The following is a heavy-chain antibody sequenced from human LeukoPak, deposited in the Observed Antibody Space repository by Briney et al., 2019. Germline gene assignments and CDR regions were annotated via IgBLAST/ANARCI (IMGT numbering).Heavy chain of an antibody. CDR1: GFTFSSYG. CDR2: IWYDGSNK. CDR3: ARDGDLDYGGNFPFDY. J-gene: IGHJ4*02. Sequence: PGGSLRLSCAASGFTFSSYGMHWVRQAPGKGLEWVAVIWYDGSNKYYADSVKGRFTISRGNSKNTLYLQMNSLRAEDTAVYYCARDGDLDYGGNFPFDYWGQGTLVTVSS. D-gene: IGHD4-23*01. V-gene: IGHV3-33*01.